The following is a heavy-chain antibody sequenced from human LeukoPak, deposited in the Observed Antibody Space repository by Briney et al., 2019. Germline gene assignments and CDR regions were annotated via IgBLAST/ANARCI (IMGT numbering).Heavy chain of an antibody. Sequence: SETLSLTCTVSGGSINSYYWSWIRQPPGKGLEWIGYIYYSGSTNYNPSLKSRVTISIDTSKNQFPLKLSSVTAADTAVYYCACLTTADAFDIWGQGTMVTVSS. J-gene: IGHJ3*02. V-gene: IGHV4-59*01. CDR3: ACLTTADAFDI. CDR2: IYYSGST. CDR1: GGSINSYY. D-gene: IGHD3-22*01.